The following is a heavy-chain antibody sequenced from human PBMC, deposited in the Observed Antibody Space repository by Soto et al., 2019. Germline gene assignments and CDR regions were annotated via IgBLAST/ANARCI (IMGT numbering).Heavy chain of an antibody. J-gene: IGHJ6*02. CDR2: INTHNGNT. Sequence: ASVKVSCKASGYTFTTYGISWVRQAPGQGLEWLGWINTHNGNTNYAQNLQGRVIMTADTSTSTAYMELRTLRSDDTAIYYCTREGSAPYYYYGMDAWGQGTTVTVSS. V-gene: IGHV1-18*01. D-gene: IGHD3-10*01. CDR1: GYTFTTYG. CDR3: TREGSAPYYYYGMDA.